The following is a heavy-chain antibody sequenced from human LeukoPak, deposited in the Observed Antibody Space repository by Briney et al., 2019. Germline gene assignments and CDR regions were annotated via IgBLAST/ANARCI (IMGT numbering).Heavy chain of an antibody. V-gene: IGHV3-30*02. CDR2: IRYDGSNK. CDR1: GFTFSSYG. D-gene: IGHD3-9*01. CDR3: AKDAVNYDILTGYGGNAFDI. J-gene: IGHJ3*02. Sequence: GGSLRLSCAASGFTFSSYGMHWVRQAPGKGLEWVAFIRYDGSNKYYADSVKGQFTISRDNSKNTLYLQMNSLRAEDTAVYYCAKDAVNYDILTGYGGNAFDIWGQGTMVTVSS.